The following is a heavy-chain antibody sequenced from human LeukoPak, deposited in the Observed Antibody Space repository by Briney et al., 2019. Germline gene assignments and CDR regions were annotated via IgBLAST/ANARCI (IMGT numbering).Heavy chain of an antibody. J-gene: IGHJ4*02. CDR2: IYTSGST. Sequence: QSSETLSLTCTVSGGSISSYYWSWIRQPAGKGLEWIGRIYTSGSTNYNPSLKSRVTMSVDTSKNQFSLKLSSVTAADTAVYYCAREPDTKILFDYWGQGTLVTVSS. D-gene: IGHD3-3*01. CDR1: GGSISSYY. V-gene: IGHV4-4*07. CDR3: AREPDTKILFDY.